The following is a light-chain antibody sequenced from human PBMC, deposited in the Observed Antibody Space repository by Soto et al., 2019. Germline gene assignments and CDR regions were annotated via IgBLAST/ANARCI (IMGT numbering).Light chain of an antibody. CDR1: SSDVGGYIY. Sequence: QSVLTQPASVSGTTGQSITISCTGTSSDVGGYIYVSWYQQHPGKAPQLMIYDVTSRPSGVSYRFSGSKSGNTASLTISGLQAEDEADYYCSSYTTSSSYVFGTGTKVTVL. CDR2: DVT. J-gene: IGLJ1*01. V-gene: IGLV2-14*01. CDR3: SSYTTSSSYV.